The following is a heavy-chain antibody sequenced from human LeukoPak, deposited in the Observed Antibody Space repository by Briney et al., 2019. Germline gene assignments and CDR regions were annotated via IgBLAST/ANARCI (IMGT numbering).Heavy chain of an antibody. J-gene: IGHJ4*02. CDR2: ISSSSSYI. V-gene: IGHV3-21*01. Sequence: GGSLRLSCAASGFTFSSYSMNWVRQAPGKGLEWISSISSSSSYIYYADSVKGRFTISRDNAKNSLYLQMNSLRAEDTAVYYCAGSNTYYYDSSGYYYLDYWGQGTLVTVSS. D-gene: IGHD3-22*01. CDR3: AGSNTYYYDSSGYYYLDY. CDR1: GFTFSSYS.